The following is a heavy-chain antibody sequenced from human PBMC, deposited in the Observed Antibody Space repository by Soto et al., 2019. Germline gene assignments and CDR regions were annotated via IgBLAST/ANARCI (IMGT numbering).Heavy chain of an antibody. D-gene: IGHD6-13*01. CDR1: GGTFSSYA. CDR3: ARDREAAAPPYYYGMDV. Sequence: ASVKVSCKASGGTFSSYAISWVRQAPGQGLEWMGGIIPIFGTANYAQKFQGRVTITADESTSTAYMELSSLRSEDTAVYYCARDREAAAPPYYYGMDVWGQGTTVTVSS. V-gene: IGHV1-69*13. J-gene: IGHJ6*02. CDR2: IIPIFGTA.